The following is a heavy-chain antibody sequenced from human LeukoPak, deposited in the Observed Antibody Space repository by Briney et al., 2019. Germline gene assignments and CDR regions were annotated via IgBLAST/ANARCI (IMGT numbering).Heavy chain of an antibody. Sequence: GGSLRLSCAASGVTFSSYEMNWGRQAPGEGLERVSYISSSGSTIYYADSVKGRFTISRDNAKNSLYLQMNSLRAEDTAVYYCAELGITMIGGVWGKGTTVTVSS. CDR1: GVTFSSYE. CDR2: ISSSGSTI. V-gene: IGHV3-48*03. CDR3: AELGITMIGGV. J-gene: IGHJ6*04. D-gene: IGHD3-10*02.